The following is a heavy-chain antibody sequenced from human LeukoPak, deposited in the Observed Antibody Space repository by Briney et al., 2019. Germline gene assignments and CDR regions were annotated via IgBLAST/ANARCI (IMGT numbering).Heavy chain of an antibody. J-gene: IGHJ6*02. CDR2: INPNSGGT. Sequence: GASVKVSCKVSGYTLTELSMHWVRQAPGQGLEWMGWINPNSGGTNYAQKFQGRVTMTRDTSISTAYMELSRLRSDDTAVYYCAREDLGYCTNGVCPHYYYYYGMDVWGQGTTVTVSS. D-gene: IGHD2-8*01. V-gene: IGHV1-2*02. CDR3: AREDLGYCTNGVCPHYYYYYGMDV. CDR1: GYTLTELS.